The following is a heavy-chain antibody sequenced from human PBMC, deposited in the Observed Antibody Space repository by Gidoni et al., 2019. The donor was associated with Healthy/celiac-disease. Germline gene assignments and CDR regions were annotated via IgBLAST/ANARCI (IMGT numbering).Heavy chain of an antibody. CDR3: ARDSANYDYVWGSYRYSYYYYGMDV. D-gene: IGHD3-16*02. Sequence: QVQLQESGPGLVKPSETLSLTCTVSGGSISSYYWSWIRQPPGKGLEWIGYIYYSGSTNYNPSLKSRVTISVDTSKNQFSLKLSSVTAADTAVYYCARDSANYDYVWGSYRYSYYYYGMDVWGQGTTVTVSS. CDR1: GGSISSYY. CDR2: IYYSGST. V-gene: IGHV4-59*01. J-gene: IGHJ6*02.